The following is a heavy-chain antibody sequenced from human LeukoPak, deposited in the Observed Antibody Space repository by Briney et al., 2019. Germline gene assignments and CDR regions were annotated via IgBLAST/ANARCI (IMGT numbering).Heavy chain of an antibody. CDR2: IDPEDGET. J-gene: IGHJ5*02. D-gene: IGHD1-7*01. CDR1: GHSLTALS. Sequence: ASVKVSFKVSGHSLTALSMHWVRQAPGKGLERMGGIDPEDGETISAQKFRGRVTMTEDTSTDTAYMELSSLRSEDTAVYYCATVAGTTWDENWFDPWGQGTLVTVSS. CDR3: ATVAGTTWDENWFDP. V-gene: IGHV1-24*01.